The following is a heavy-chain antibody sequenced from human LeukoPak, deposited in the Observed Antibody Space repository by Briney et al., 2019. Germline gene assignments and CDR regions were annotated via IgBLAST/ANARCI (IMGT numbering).Heavy chain of an antibody. V-gene: IGHV3-23*01. J-gene: IGHJ4*02. CDR2: ISGSGGST. CDR1: GFTFSSYA. Sequence: GGSLRLSCAASGFTFSSYAMSWVRQAPGKGLEGVSAISGSGGSTYYADSVKGRFTISRDNSKNTLYLQMNSLRAEDTAVYYCAKDRYSGSYYFDYWGQGTLVTVSS. CDR3: AKDRYSGSYYFDY. D-gene: IGHD1-26*01.